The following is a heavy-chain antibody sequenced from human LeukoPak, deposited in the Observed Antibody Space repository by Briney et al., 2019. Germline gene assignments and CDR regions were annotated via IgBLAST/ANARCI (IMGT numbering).Heavy chain of an antibody. CDR2: IDGSGGNT. V-gene: IGHV3-23*01. CDR3: AKDSSVPYGITN. CDR1: GFIVGSTY. D-gene: IGHD4-17*01. J-gene: IGHJ4*02. Sequence: GGSLRLSCAASGFIVGSTYMSWVRQAPGKGLEWVSAIDGSGGNTFYADSVKGRFTISRDNSKNTLFLHMNSLRAEDTAVYFCAKDSSVPYGITNWGQGTLVTVS.